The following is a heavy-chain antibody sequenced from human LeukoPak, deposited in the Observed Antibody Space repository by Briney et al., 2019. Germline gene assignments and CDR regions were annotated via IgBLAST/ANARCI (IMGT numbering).Heavy chain of an antibody. Sequence: GESLKISCKGSGYSFTSYWIGWVRQMLGKGLEWMGIIYPGDSDTRYSPSFQGQVTISADKSISTAYLQWSSLKASDTAMYYCARLRYSMSVELDPWGQGTLVTVSS. J-gene: IGHJ5*02. CDR2: IYPGDSDT. D-gene: IGHD5-18*01. CDR3: ARLRYSMSVELDP. V-gene: IGHV5-51*01. CDR1: GYSFTSYW.